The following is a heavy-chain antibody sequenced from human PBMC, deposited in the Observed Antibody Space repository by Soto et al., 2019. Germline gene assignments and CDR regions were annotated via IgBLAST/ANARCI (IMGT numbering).Heavy chain of an antibody. CDR1: GGSISSGDYY. CDR2: TYYSGRT. Sequence: QVQLQESGPGMVKPSQTLSLTCTVSGGSISSGDYYWSWIRQPPGKGLGWIGYTYYSGRTYYNPSRKSRVSMSVDTYKNQFTLKLSSVTAADTAVYYCARGPDGFGEQLDGMDVWGQGTTVTVSS. J-gene: IGHJ6*02. D-gene: IGHD3-10*01. CDR3: ARGPDGFGEQLDGMDV. V-gene: IGHV4-30-4*01.